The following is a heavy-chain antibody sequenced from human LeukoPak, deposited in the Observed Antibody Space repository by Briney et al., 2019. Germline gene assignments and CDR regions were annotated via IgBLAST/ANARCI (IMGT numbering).Heavy chain of an antibody. CDR2: TSGSGGST. CDR1: GFTFSSYA. V-gene: IGHV3-23*01. Sequence: GGSLRLSCAASGFTFSSYAMSWVRQAPGKGLEWVSATSGSGGSTYYVDSVKGRFTVSRDNSKNTLYLQMNSLRAEDTAVYYCAKDHSGSVFPRDFDYWGQGTLVTVSS. D-gene: IGHD1-26*01. CDR3: AKDHSGSVFPRDFDY. J-gene: IGHJ4*02.